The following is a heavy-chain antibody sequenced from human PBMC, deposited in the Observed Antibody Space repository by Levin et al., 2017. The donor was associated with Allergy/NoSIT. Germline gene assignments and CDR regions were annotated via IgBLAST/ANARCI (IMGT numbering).Heavy chain of an antibody. CDR2: IKQDGSEK. Sequence: GGSLRLSCAASGFTFSSYWMSWVRQAPGKGLEWVANIKQDGSEKYYVDSVKGRFTISRDNAKNSLYLQMNSLRAEDTAVYYCARVVREVGVQGVIIGFLNWFDPWGQGTLVTVSS. CDR1: GFTFSSYW. D-gene: IGHD3-10*01. CDR3: ARVVREVGVQGVIIGFLNWFDP. J-gene: IGHJ5*02. V-gene: IGHV3-7*03.